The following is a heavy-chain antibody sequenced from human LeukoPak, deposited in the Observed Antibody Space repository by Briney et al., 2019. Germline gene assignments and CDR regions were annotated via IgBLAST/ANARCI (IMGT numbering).Heavy chain of an antibody. D-gene: IGHD5-12*01. J-gene: IGHJ4*02. CDR3: AKDEYGGFDYVFHH. Sequence: GGSLRLSCAASGCSFNNYGIHWVRQAPGKGLGWVSFVRNDGGNEYYADSVKGRFTISRDNSKNTLYLQMHSLRPEDTAVYYCAKDEYGGFDYVFHHWGQGTLVTVSS. CDR1: GCSFNNYG. V-gene: IGHV3-30*02. CDR2: VRNDGGNE.